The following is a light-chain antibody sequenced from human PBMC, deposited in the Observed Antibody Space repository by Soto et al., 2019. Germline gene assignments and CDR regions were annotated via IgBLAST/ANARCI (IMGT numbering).Light chain of an antibody. Sequence: SALTQPRSVSGAPGQAVTISCTGTSSDVGGYNYVSWYQQHPGKAPKLMIYDVSKRPSGVPDRFSGSKSGNTASLTISGLQAEDEADYYCCSYAGSYTFYVFGTGTKVPVL. CDR3: CSYAGSYTFYV. J-gene: IGLJ1*01. V-gene: IGLV2-11*01. CDR2: DVS. CDR1: SSDVGGYNY.